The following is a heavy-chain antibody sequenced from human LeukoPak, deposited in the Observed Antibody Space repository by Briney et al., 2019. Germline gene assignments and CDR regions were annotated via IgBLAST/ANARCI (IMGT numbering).Heavy chain of an antibody. CDR3: ARQISSGTQPCDWFDP. D-gene: IGHD6-19*01. V-gene: IGHV4-39*01. J-gene: IGHJ5*02. Sequence: SETLSLTCTVSGGSLSSTSYYWGWIRQPPGRGLEWLASIYYSGTTYYNPSLKSRVTISVDTSKNQFSLKLSSVSAADTAVYYCARQISSGTQPCDWFDPWGQGTLVTVSS. CDR1: GGSLSSTSYY. CDR2: IYYSGTT.